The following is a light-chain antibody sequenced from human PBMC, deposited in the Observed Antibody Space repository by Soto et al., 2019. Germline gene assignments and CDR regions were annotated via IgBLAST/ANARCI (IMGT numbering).Light chain of an antibody. CDR1: SSDVGGYNY. Sequence: QSALTQPASASGSPGQSVTISCTGTSSDVGGYNYVSWYQQHPGKVPKLMIYDVSDRPSGVSNRFSGSKSGNTASLTISGLQAEDEADYYCSSFTGSTSYVFGSGTKVTVL. V-gene: IGLV2-14*03. CDR2: DVS. J-gene: IGLJ1*01. CDR3: SSFTGSTSYV.